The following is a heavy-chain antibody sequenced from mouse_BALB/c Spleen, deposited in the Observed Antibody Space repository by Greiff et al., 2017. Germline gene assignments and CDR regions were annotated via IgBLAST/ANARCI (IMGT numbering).Heavy chain of an antibody. Sequence: QVQLQQSAAELARPGASVKMSCKASGYTFTSYTMHWVKQRPGQGLEWIGYINPSSGYTEYNQKFKDKTTLTADKSSSTAYMQLSSLTSEDSAVYYCARSGGNYGWFAYWGQGTLVTVSA. D-gene: IGHD2-1*01. CDR2: INPSSGYT. CDR3: ARSGGNYGWFAY. V-gene: IGHV1-4*02. J-gene: IGHJ3*01. CDR1: GYTFTSYT.